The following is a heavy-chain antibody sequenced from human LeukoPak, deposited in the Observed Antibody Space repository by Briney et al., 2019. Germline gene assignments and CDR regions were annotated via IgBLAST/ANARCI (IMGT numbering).Heavy chain of an antibody. Sequence: PSETLSLTCTVSGGSISNYYWSWIRQPPGKGLEWIGFIYYSGTTHYNPSLKSRVTMSVATSNDQFSLRLSSVTAADTAIYYCARHSGASPHYFDYWGQGALVTVSS. CDR1: GGSISNYY. D-gene: IGHD1-26*01. V-gene: IGHV4-59*08. CDR3: ARHSGASPHYFDY. CDR2: IYYSGTT. J-gene: IGHJ4*02.